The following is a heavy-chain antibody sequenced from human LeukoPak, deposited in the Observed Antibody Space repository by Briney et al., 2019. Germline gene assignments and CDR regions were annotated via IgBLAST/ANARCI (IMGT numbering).Heavy chain of an antibody. D-gene: IGHD2-2*01. CDR1: GYTFNGYY. V-gene: IGHV1-69*13. J-gene: IGHJ5*02. Sequence: SVTVSCKASGYTFNGYYIHWVRQAPGQGLEWMGGIIPIFGTANYAQKFQGRVTITADESTSTAYMELSSLRSEDTAVYYCARDARHRYCSSTSCYRGWLDPWGQGTLVTVSS. CDR3: ARDARHRYCSSTSCYRGWLDP. CDR2: IIPIFGTA.